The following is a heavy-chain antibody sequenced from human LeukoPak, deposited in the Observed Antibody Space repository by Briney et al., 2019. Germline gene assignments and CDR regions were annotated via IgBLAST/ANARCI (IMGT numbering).Heavy chain of an antibody. D-gene: IGHD7-27*01. J-gene: IGHJ5*02. CDR2: IYYSGST. CDR3: ARESRLGIRNWFDP. V-gene: IGHV4-39*07. Sequence: SETLSLTCTVSGGSISSSSYYWGWIRQPPGKGLEWIGSIYYSGSTYYNPSLKSRVTISVDTSKNQFSLKLSSVTAADTAVYYCARESRLGIRNWFDPWGQGTLVTVSS. CDR1: GGSISSSSYY.